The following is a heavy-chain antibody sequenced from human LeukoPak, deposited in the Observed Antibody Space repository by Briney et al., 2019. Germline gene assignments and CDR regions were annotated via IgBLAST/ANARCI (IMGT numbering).Heavy chain of an antibody. CDR2: ISSSGDII. D-gene: IGHD6-13*01. CDR3: ARGQLYSSSWYISAFDI. Sequence: GGSLRLSCAASGFTFSDYYMSWIRQAPGKGQEWVAYISSSGDIIYFADSVKGRFTTSRDNANNSLYLQMNSLRAEDTAVYYCARGQLYSSSWYISAFDIWGQGTMVTVSS. V-gene: IGHV3-11*01. CDR1: GFTFSDYY. J-gene: IGHJ3*02.